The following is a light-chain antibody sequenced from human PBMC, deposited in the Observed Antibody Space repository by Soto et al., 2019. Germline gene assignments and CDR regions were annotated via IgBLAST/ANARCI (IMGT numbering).Light chain of an antibody. CDR1: RGVTTS. CDR2: AAS. Sequence: DIQMTQSPSSLSASVGDRVTITCRASRGVTTSLNWLQQKEEKAPKLLIFAASTLESGVPSRFSGSGSGTDFTLTISSLQPEDFATYYCQQTYSAPFTFGPGTKVDIK. J-gene: IGKJ3*01. V-gene: IGKV1-39*01. CDR3: QQTYSAPFT.